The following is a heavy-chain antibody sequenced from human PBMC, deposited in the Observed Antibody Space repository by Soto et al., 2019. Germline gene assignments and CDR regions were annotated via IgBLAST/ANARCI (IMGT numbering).Heavy chain of an antibody. CDR2: IYHSGST. J-gene: IGHJ4*02. Sequence: SETLSLTCAVSCHSISSGSYSRNRIRQPPGKGLEWIGYIYHSGSTYYNPSLNSRVTISVDRSKNQFSLKLSSVTAADTAVYYCARGMTTVTTFDYWGQGTLVTVSS. CDR3: ARGMTTVTTFDY. CDR1: CHSISSGSYS. V-gene: IGHV4-30-2*01. D-gene: IGHD4-17*01.